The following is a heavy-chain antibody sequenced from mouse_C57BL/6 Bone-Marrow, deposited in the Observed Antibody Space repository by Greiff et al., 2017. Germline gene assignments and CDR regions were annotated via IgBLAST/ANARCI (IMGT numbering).Heavy chain of an antibody. CDR3: ARGSYGNYGVFDY. CDR1: GYTFTSYG. D-gene: IGHD2-1*01. Sequence: VQLQQSGAELARPGASVKLSCKASGYTFTSYGISWVKQRTGQGLEWIGEIYPRSGTTYYTEKFKGKATMTADKSSSTAYMELRSLTSEDAAVYFCARGSYGNYGVFDYWGQGTTLTVSS. V-gene: IGHV1-81*01. J-gene: IGHJ2*01. CDR2: IYPRSGTT.